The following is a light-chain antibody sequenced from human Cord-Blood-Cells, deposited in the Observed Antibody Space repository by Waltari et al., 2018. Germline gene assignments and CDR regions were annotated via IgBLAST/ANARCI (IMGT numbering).Light chain of an antibody. CDR1: QSVSSN. CDR2: GAS. Sequence: EIVMTQSPATLSVSPGERATLSCRASQSVSSNLAWYQQKPGQAPRPLIYGASTRATAIPARFSGSGSGTEFTLTISSLQSEDFAVYYCQQYNNWPYSFGQGTKLEI. CDR3: QQYNNWPYS. V-gene: IGKV3-15*01. J-gene: IGKJ2*03.